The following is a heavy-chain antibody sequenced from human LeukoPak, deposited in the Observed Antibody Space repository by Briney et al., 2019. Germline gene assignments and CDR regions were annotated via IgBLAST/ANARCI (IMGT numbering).Heavy chain of an antibody. CDR2: INHSGST. CDR1: GGSFSGYY. Sequence: SETLSLTCAVYGGSFSGYYWSWIPQPPGKGLEWIGEINHSGSTNYNPYLKGRVTISADTCKRQFSMKLSSVNATDTAVYYCAIKRSGSNSEYYYYYYMDVWGKGTTVTVSS. V-gene: IGHV4-34*01. CDR3: AIKRSGSNSEYYYYYYMDV. J-gene: IGHJ6*03. D-gene: IGHD3-10*01.